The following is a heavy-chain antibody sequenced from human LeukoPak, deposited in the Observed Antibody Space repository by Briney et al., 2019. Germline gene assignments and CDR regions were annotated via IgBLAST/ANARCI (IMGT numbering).Heavy chain of an antibody. J-gene: IGHJ4*02. CDR3: ARDLPYGDYVDY. CDR1: GFTFSDYY. V-gene: IGHV3-11*01. D-gene: IGHD4-17*01. CDR2: ISSSGSTI. Sequence: GGSPRLSCAASGFTFSDYYMSWIRQAPGKGLEWVSYISSSGSTIYYADSVKGRFTISRDNAKNSLYLQMNSLRAEDTAVYYCARDLPYGDYVDYWGQGTLVTVSS.